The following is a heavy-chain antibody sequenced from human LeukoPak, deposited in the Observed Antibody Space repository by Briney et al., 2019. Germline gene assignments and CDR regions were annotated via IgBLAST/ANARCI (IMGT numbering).Heavy chain of an antibody. CDR3: ARGPLGYCSGPTCSNFDF. CDR2: IPYDGNNK. CDR1: GFTFSNYA. J-gene: IGHJ4*02. V-gene: IGHV3-30-3*01. D-gene: IGHD2-15*01. Sequence: GGSLRLSCAASGFTFSNYAMHWVRQAPGKGLEWVAVIPYDGNNKYYADSVKGRFTISRDNSKNTLYLQMNSLRAEDTAVYSCARGPLGYCSGPTCSNFDFWGQGTRVTVSS.